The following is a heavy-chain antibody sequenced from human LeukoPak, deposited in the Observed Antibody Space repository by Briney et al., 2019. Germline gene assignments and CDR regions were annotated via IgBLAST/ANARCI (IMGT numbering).Heavy chain of an antibody. CDR1: GFTFSHYA. J-gene: IGHJ4*02. CDR2: ISNDGSNK. Sequence: GGSLRLSCSVSGFTFSHYAMGCVRQAPGKGLEWVAVISNDGSNKYYADSMKGRFTISRDNSKNTLYLQMNSLKAEDTAVYYCAKDRCPELRYFDTLEYWGQGTLVTVSS. D-gene: IGHD3-9*01. CDR3: AKDRCPELRYFDTLEY. V-gene: IGHV3-30*18.